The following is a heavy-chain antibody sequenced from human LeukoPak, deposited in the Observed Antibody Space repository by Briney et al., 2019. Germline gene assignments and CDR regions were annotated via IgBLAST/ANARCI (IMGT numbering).Heavy chain of an antibody. J-gene: IGHJ4*02. V-gene: IGHV3-48*03. D-gene: IGHD3-22*01. Sequence: PGGSLRLSCAASGFDFGAYEMNWVRQAPGKGLERVAYFAGSDTTTYYADSVKGRFIISRDNARNSLYLQMNSLRAEDTALYYCTTLGYHLDSWGQGTLVTVSS. CDR2: FAGSDTTT. CDR3: TTLGYHLDS. CDR1: GFDFGAYE.